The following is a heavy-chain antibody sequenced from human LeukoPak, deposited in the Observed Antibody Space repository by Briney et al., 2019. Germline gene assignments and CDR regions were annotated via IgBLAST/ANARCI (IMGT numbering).Heavy chain of an antibody. CDR2: TCGSGDIT. CDR1: GFTFSSSA. CDR3: AKGRSVSCYGAMDV. J-gene: IGHJ6*02. D-gene: IGHD2-2*01. Sequence: HPGGSLSLSCATSGFTFSSSAMNWVRQAAGKGLEWVSSTCGSGDITYYANSVKGRFTVSRDNSNNMLYLQMNSLRADDTAIYFCAKGRSVSCYGAMDVWGQGTTVIVSS. V-gene: IGHV3-23*01.